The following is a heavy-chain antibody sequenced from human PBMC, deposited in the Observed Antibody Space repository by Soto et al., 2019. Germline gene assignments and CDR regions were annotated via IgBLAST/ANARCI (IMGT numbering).Heavy chain of an antibody. Sequence: SETLSLTCTVSGASISGFYWSWIRKSAGKGLEWIGRIYATGTTDCNPSLKSRVMMSVDTSKKQFSLKLRSVTAADTAVYYCVRDGTTTLRDWFDPWGQGISVTVSS. J-gene: IGHJ5*02. D-gene: IGHD1-1*01. CDR2: IYATGTT. CDR3: VRDGTTTLRDWFDP. CDR1: GASISGFY. V-gene: IGHV4-4*07.